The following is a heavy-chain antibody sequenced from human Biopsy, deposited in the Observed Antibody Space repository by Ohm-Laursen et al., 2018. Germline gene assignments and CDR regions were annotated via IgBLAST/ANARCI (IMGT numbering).Heavy chain of an antibody. J-gene: IGHJ4*02. D-gene: IGHD3-22*01. Sequence: GTLSLTCTVSGGPIDSYYWSWIRQPPGKALEWIGYVSYSGNTKYNPSLKSRVIISADTSKNQFSLKLSSVTAADTAMYYCAAYYYDSSGYFYAFHYWGQGTLVTVSS. CDR3: AAYYYDSSGYFYAFHY. CDR2: VSYSGNT. V-gene: IGHV4-59*08. CDR1: GGPIDSYY.